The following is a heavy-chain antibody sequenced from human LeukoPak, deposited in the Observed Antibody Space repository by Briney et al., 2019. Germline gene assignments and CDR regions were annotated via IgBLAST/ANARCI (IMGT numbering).Heavy chain of an antibody. Sequence: ASVKVSCKASGYTFTSYYMHWVRQAPGQGLEWMGIINPSGGSTTYAQMFQGRVTMTRDTSTRTVYMELSSLRSEDTAAYSCAREGEVIVTDNLFYWGQGTLVTVSS. J-gene: IGHJ4*02. CDR1: GYTFTSYY. V-gene: IGHV1-46*01. CDR3: AREGEVIVTDNLFY. D-gene: IGHD2-21*01. CDR2: INPSGGST.